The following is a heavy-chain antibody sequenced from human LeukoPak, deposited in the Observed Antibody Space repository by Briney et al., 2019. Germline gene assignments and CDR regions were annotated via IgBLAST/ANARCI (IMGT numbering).Heavy chain of an antibody. V-gene: IGHV3-30*02. CDR2: IQSDESNK. J-gene: IGHJ4*02. Sequence: PGGSLRLSCTASGFTFSNYGFHWVRQAPGKGLEWVAFIQSDESNKHYADSVKGRFTVPRDNPKNTLYLQMNSLRPEDTAVYYCTKGIATEDCRLFFWGRGALVTVSS. CDR1: GFTFSNYG. D-gene: IGHD2/OR15-2a*01. CDR3: TKGIATEDCRLFF.